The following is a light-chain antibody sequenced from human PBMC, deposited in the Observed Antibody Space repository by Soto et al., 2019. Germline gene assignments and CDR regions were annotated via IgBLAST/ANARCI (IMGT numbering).Light chain of an antibody. J-gene: IGKJ1*01. Sequence: EIVLTQSPGTLSLPPGERATLSCRASQSVSSSYLAWYQQKPGQAPRLLIYGASSRATGIPDRFSGSGSGTDFTLTISRLEPEDFAVSYCQQYGSAPKTFGQRTKVDIK. CDR3: QQYGSAPKT. CDR1: QSVSSSY. V-gene: IGKV3-20*01. CDR2: GAS.